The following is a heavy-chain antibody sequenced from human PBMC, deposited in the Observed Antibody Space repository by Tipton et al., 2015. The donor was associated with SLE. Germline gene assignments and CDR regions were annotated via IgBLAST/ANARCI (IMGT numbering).Heavy chain of an antibody. Sequence: TLSLTCAVYGGSFSGYYWSWIRQPPGKGLEWIGEINHSGSTNYNPSLRSPVTISVDTSKNQFSLKLSSGTAADTAVYYCVSGYLDYWGQGTLVTVSS. CDR1: GGSFSGYY. V-gene: IGHV4-34*01. CDR3: VSGYLDY. CDR2: INHSGST. J-gene: IGHJ4*02.